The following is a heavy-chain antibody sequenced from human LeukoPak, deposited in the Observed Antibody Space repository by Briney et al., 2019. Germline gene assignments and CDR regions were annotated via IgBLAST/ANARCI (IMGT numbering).Heavy chain of an antibody. CDR3: ARARIAAAGTLDY. V-gene: IGHV3-30-3*01. CDR1: GFIFRNYA. Sequence: GGSLRLSCAASGFIFRNYAMHWVRQAPGKGLEWVAVISYDGSNKYYADSVKGRFTISRDNSKNTLYLQMNSLRAEDTAVYYCARARIAAAGTLDYWGQGTLVTVSS. D-gene: IGHD6-13*01. CDR2: ISYDGSNK. J-gene: IGHJ4*02.